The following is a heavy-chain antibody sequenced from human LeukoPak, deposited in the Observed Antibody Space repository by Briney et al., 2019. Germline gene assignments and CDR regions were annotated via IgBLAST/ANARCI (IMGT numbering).Heavy chain of an antibody. Sequence: SETLSLTCAVHGGSFSGYYWSWIRQPPGKGLEWIGEINHSGSTNYNPSLKSRVTISVDTSKNQFSLKLSSVTAADTAVYYCARGKQHPRRAAAKVVEYYGMDVWGQGTTVTVSS. J-gene: IGHJ6*02. CDR1: GGSFSGYY. V-gene: IGHV4-34*01. D-gene: IGHD2-2*01. CDR3: ARGKQHPRRAAAKVVEYYGMDV. CDR2: INHSGST.